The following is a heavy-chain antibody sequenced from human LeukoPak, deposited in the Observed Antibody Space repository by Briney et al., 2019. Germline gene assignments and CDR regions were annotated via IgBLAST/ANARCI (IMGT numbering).Heavy chain of an antibody. Sequence: ASVKVSCKASGYTFSNYYIHWVRQAPGHGLEWMGWINPNRGGTDYAQKFQGRVTMTRDTSISTAYMELSRLRSDDTAVYYCARGGVVGPFYWGQGTLVTVSS. CDR2: INPNRGGT. CDR3: ARGGVVGPFY. V-gene: IGHV1-2*02. CDR1: GYTFSNYY. J-gene: IGHJ4*02. D-gene: IGHD2-15*01.